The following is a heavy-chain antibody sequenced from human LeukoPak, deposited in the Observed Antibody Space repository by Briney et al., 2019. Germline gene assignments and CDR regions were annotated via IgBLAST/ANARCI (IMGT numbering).Heavy chain of an antibody. J-gene: IGHJ5*02. Sequence: GGSLRLSCSASGFTFSSYAMHWVRQAPGKGLEYVSAISSNGGSTYYADSVKGRFTISRDNSKNTQFLQMSSLRAEDTAVYYCVKDGGYSSSWYNWFDPWGQGTLVTVSS. CDR3: VKDGGYSSSWYNWFDP. CDR2: ISSNGGST. V-gene: IGHV3-64D*06. D-gene: IGHD6-13*01. CDR1: GFTFSSYA.